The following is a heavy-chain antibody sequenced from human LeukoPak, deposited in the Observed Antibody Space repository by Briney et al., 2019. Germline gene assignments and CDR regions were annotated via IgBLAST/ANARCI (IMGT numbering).Heavy chain of an antibody. CDR1: GYTFTPYF. J-gene: IGHJ4*02. CDR2: INPTGGST. CDR3: AGNGLIVGGPAPYNFDH. Sequence: GASVKVSCKASGYTFTPYFIHWVRQAPGQGLEWMGIINPTGGSTTYAQKFQGRVTVTRDMSTSTVYMELSSLTSEDTAVYYCAGNGLIVGGPAPYNFDHWGQGTLVTVSP. D-gene: IGHD3/OR15-3a*01. V-gene: IGHV1-46*01.